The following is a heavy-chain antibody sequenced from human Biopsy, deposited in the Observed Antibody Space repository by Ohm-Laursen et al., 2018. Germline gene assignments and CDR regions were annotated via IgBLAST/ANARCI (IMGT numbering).Heavy chain of an antibody. CDR2: MNHGGGT. V-gene: IGHV4-34*01. D-gene: IGHD1-20*01. J-gene: IGHJ4*02. CDR1: GGSFSGYY. Sequence: SETLSLTCAVYGGSFSGYYWSWIRQPPGKGLEWIGEMNHGGGTNYNSSLKSRVTISVYTSKNQFSLKLNSVTAADTAVYYCARGSNWNDWSFDYWGQGTVVTVPS. CDR3: ARGSNWNDWSFDY.